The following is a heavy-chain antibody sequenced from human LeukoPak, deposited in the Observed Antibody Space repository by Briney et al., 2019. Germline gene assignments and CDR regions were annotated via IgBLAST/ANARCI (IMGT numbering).Heavy chain of an antibody. D-gene: IGHD4-23*01. Sequence: GGSLRLSCAASGFTFSIYAMTWVRQAPGKGLEWVSTIRGSGGTTYYADSVKGRFTISRDNSKNTLYLQMNSLRAEDTAVYYCARDARDGYGGNPFDYWGQGTLVTVSS. CDR1: GFTFSIYA. CDR3: ARDARDGYGGNPFDY. J-gene: IGHJ4*02. CDR2: IRGSGGTT. V-gene: IGHV3-23*01.